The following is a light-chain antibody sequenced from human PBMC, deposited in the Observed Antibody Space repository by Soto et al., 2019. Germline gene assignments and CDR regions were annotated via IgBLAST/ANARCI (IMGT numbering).Light chain of an antibody. CDR1: RSVTNNY. V-gene: IGKV3-20*01. CDR3: QQHGSSPIT. J-gene: IGKJ5*01. Sequence: DIVLTQSPGTLSFFPGERATLSCSASRSVTNNYLAWHQQKPGQTPRLLIYGASSRATGIPDRFSGSGSGTDFTLTISRLEPEDFAVYYCQQHGSSPITFGRVTRLEIK. CDR2: GAS.